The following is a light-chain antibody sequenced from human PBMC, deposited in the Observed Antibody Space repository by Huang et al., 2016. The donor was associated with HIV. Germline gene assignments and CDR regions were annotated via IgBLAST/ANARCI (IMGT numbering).Light chain of an antibody. CDR2: GAS. V-gene: IGKV1-13*02. Sequence: HLTQSPPSLSASVGDSVSISCRASQDIGTSLAWYQQRTGRAPKLLISGASTLQTGVPSRFSGDSAGTFFTLFITDLQPEDFATYYCQQLHTYPITFGQGTRLDIK. J-gene: IGKJ5*01. CDR1: QDIGTS. CDR3: QQLHTYPIT.